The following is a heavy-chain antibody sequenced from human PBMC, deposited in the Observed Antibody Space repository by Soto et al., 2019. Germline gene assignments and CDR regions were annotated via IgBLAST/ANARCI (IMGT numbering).Heavy chain of an antibody. D-gene: IGHD3-22*01. V-gene: IGHV3-30*14. CDR2: ISEDGGST. CDR3: AREDESSGHAGTFKH. CDR1: GFTFSTYV. J-gene: IGHJ1*01. Sequence: QVQLVESGGGVVQPGRSLRLSCIASGFTFSTYVMHWVRQAPGEGLEWVAGISEDGGSTHYTDSVKGRFTISRDNAKNTVYLQMDSLTVEETTVYYCAREDESSGHAGTFKHWGQGTLVTVSS.